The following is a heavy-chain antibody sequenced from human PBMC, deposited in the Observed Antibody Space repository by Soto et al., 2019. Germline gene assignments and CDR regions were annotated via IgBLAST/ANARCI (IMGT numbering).Heavy chain of an antibody. V-gene: IGHV3-74*01. D-gene: IGHD3-3*01. J-gene: IGHJ5*02. CDR2: INSDGSST. CDR3: APAGPLAYYDFWSGYEHTEAAFDP. Sequence: GGSLRLSCAASGFTFSSYWMHWVRQAPGKGLVWVSRINSDGSSTSYADSVKGRFTISRDNAKNTLYLQMNSLRAEDTAVYYCAPAGPLAYYDFWSGYEHTEAAFDPWGQGTLVTVSS. CDR1: GFTFSSYW.